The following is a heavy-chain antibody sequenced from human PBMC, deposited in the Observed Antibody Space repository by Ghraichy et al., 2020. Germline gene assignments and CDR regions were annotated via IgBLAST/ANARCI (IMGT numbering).Heavy chain of an antibody. Sequence: GGSLRLSCAASGFNLDEYAMHWVRQAPGKGPEWVSGISWNSVTIGYADSVRGRFTISRDNVKNSLYLQRNSLRAEDTAFYYCAKGPWGRVPAAVYFELWGQGTLVTVSS. V-gene: IGHV3-9*01. CDR3: AKGPWGRVPAAVYFEL. J-gene: IGHJ4*02. CDR1: GFNLDEYA. CDR2: ISWNSVTI. D-gene: IGHD2-2*01.